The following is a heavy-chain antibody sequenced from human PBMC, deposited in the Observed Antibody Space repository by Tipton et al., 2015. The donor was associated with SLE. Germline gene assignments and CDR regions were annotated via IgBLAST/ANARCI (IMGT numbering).Heavy chain of an antibody. J-gene: IGHJ5*02. CDR3: ASPGTAAAGTGNWFDP. CDR2: IYYSGTN. Sequence: TLSLTCTVSGGSISSSSYYWGWIRQPPGKGLEWIGSIYYSGTNYYNPSLKSRVTISVDTSKNQFSLKLNSVTAADTAVYYCASPGTAAAGTGNWFDPWGQGTLVTVSS. CDR1: GGSISSSSYY. V-gene: IGHV4-39*01. D-gene: IGHD6-13*01.